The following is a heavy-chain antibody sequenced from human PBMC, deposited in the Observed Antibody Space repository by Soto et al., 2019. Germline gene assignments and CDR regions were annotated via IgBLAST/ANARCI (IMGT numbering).Heavy chain of an antibody. CDR1: GFTFNNYA. D-gene: IGHD1-7*01. CDR2: ISGNGGRT. Sequence: DVQLLESGGGLVQPGGSLRLSCAASGFTFNNYAMSWVRQAPGKGLDWVSAISGNGGRTYYADSVKGRFTISRDNSKNTLNLQMSSLKAEDTAVYYCAKDVGVSGTYDYWGQGTLFTVSP. CDR3: AKDVGVSGTYDY. V-gene: IGHV3-23*01. J-gene: IGHJ4*02.